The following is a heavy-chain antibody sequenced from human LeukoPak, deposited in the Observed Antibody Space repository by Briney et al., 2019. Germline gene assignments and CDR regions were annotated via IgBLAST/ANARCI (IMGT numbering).Heavy chain of an antibody. CDR2: INSDGSGR. CDR1: GFTFSSYW. Sequence: GGSLRLSCAASGFTFSSYWMHWVRQAPGKGLVWVSRINSDGSGRSYAGSVKGRFTISRDNAKNTLYLQMNSLRAEDTAVYYCAREAERGEYNFDCWGQGTLVTVSS. CDR3: AREAERGEYNFDC. V-gene: IGHV3-74*01. D-gene: IGHD3-16*01. J-gene: IGHJ4*02.